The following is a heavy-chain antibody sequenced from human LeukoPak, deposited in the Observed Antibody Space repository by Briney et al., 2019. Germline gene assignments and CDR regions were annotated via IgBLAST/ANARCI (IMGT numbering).Heavy chain of an antibody. CDR2: IKQDGSEK. CDR1: GFTFSSYW. CDR3: ARAHYSNYDYYYYMDV. D-gene: IGHD4-11*01. J-gene: IGHJ6*03. V-gene: IGHV3-7*01. Sequence: GGSLRLSCAASGFTFSSYWMSWFRQAPEKGLEWVANIKQDGSEKYYVDSVKGRFTISRDNAKNSLYLQMNSLRAEDTAVYYCARAHYSNYDYYYYMDVWGKGTTVTVSS.